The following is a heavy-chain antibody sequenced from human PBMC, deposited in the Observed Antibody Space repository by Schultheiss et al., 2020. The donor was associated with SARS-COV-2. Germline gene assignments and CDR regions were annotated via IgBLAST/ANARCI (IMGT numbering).Heavy chain of an antibody. J-gene: IGHJ4*02. V-gene: IGHV1-2*02. D-gene: IGHD5/OR15-5a*01. CDR1: GYTFTGYY. CDR2: INPNSGGT. CDR3: ARGTSTTRGPWGY. Sequence: ASVKVSCKASGYTFTGYYMHWVRQAPGQGLEWMGWINPNSGGTNYAQKFKGRVTMTRDTSISTAYMELSRLRSDDTAVYYCARGTSTTRGPWGYWGQGTLVTVSS.